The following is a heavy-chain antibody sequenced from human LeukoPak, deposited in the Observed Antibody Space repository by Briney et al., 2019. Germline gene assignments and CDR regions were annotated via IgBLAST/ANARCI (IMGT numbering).Heavy chain of an antibody. J-gene: IGHJ4*02. CDR2: INPDGSRT. Sequence: GGSLRLSCAASGFTLSSYWIHWVRQAPGEGLVWVSRINPDGSRTDYADSVKGRFTISRDNTKNTVDLQMNSLRAEDTAVYYCARDRGGKGSAIFYWGQGSLVTVSS. CDR1: GFTLSSYW. D-gene: IGHD2-2*01. V-gene: IGHV3-74*01. CDR3: ARDRGGKGSAIFY.